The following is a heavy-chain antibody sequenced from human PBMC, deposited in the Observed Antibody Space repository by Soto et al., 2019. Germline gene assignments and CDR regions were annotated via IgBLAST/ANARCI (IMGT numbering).Heavy chain of an antibody. CDR3: ARGPQDDGSGSYYY. V-gene: IGHV4-59*01. J-gene: IGHJ4*02. D-gene: IGHD3-10*01. Sequence: SETLSLTCTVSGGSISSYYWSWIRQPPGKGLEWIGYIYYSGSTNYNPSLKSRVTISVDTSKNQFSLKLSSVTAADTAVYYCARGPQDDGSGSYYYWGQGTLVTVSS. CDR2: IYYSGST. CDR1: GGSISSYY.